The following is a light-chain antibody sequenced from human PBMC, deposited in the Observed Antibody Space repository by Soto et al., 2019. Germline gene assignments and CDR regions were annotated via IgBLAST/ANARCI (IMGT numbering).Light chain of an antibody. Sequence: QSALTQPASVSGSPGQSITISCTGTSSNVGSYKLVSWYQQHPGKAPKLMIFEVNKRTSGVSNRFSGSKSGNTASLTISGLKVEDEADYYCCSSGGSPTYVFGTGTKLTVL. CDR2: EVN. CDR3: CSSGGSPTYV. CDR1: SSNVGSYKL. J-gene: IGLJ1*01. V-gene: IGLV2-23*02.